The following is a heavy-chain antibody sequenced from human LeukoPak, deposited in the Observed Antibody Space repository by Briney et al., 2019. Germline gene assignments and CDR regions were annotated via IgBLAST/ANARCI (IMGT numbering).Heavy chain of an antibody. J-gene: IGHJ5*02. V-gene: IGHV3-74*01. CDR3: ARAQVGAPTDL. D-gene: IGHD1-26*01. CDR2: IHGDGDNI. CDR1: GFPFSSYA. Sequence: GGSLRLSCAASGFPFSSYAMYWVRHAPGKGLVWVARIHGDGDNISYADSVRGRFTISRDNAKDTLYLHMNSLRPEDTAVYYCARAQVGAPTDLWGQGTLVTVSS.